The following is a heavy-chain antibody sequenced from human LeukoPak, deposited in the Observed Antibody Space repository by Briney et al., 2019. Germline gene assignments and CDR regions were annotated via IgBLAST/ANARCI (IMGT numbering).Heavy chain of an antibody. D-gene: IGHD3-3*01. V-gene: IGHV1-2*02. CDR3: ARRLREGIFGVGGDWFDP. CDR2: INPNSGVT. J-gene: IGHJ5*02. Sequence: ASVKVSCKASGYTFAGFYIHWVRQAPGRGLEWMGWINPNSGVTNYAQKFQGRVTMTRDMSTSTVYMELSSLRSEDTAVYYCARRLREGIFGVGGDWFDPWGQGTLVTVTS. CDR1: GYTFAGFY.